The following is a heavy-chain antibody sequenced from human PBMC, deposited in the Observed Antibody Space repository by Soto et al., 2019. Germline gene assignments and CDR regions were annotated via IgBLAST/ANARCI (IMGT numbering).Heavy chain of an antibody. Sequence: ASVKVSCKASGYTFTSYGISWVRQAPGQGLEWMGWISAYNGNTNYAQKLQGRVTMTTDTSTSTAYMELRSLRSDDTAVYYCARVGDRRWGGVILDDYWGQGTLVTVSS. CDR1: GYTFTSYG. CDR2: ISAYNGNT. CDR3: ARVGDRRWGGVILDDY. J-gene: IGHJ4*02. V-gene: IGHV1-18*01. D-gene: IGHD3-16*02.